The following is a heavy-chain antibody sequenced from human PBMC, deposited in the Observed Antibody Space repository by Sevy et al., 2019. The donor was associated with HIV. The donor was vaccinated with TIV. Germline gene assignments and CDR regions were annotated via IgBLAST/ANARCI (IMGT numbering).Heavy chain of an antibody. CDR2: IRNKADSYTT. Sequence: GGSLRLSCAASGFTFSDHYMEWVRQAPGKGLEWVGRIRNKADSYTTEYAASVKGRFTISSDDSKNSVYLLMNSLKTEDTAVYYCATHAGIAAAGRVFDYWGQGTLVTVSS. CDR1: GFTFSDHY. V-gene: IGHV3-72*01. J-gene: IGHJ4*02. CDR3: ATHAGIAAAGRVFDY. D-gene: IGHD6-13*01.